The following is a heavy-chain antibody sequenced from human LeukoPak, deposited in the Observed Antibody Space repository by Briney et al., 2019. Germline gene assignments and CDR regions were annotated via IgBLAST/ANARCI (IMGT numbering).Heavy chain of an antibody. Sequence: VASVKVSCKASGGTFSSYAISWVRQAPGQGLEWMGGIIPIFGTANYAQKFQGRVTITTDESTSTAYMELSSLRSEDTAVYYCARGVPYSNYAHDDYYYYMDVWGKGTKVTVSS. V-gene: IGHV1-69*05. CDR1: GGTFSSYA. J-gene: IGHJ6*03. CDR2: IIPIFGTA. CDR3: ARGVPYSNYAHDDYYYYMDV. D-gene: IGHD4-11*01.